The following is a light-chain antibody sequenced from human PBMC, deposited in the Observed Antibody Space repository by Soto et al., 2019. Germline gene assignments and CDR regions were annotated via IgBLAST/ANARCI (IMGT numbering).Light chain of an antibody. J-gene: IGKJ1*01. CDR2: VAS. CDR1: QTVRSNY. CDR3: LRYGNSVWT. Sequence: ENVLTQAPDTLSLSPGEGATLSCRASQTVRSNYLAWYKYRPGQAPKPIIQVASYTAPGIQDRFSGSGSGADFTLSLSKLAPEDCAVYLFLRYGNSVWTFGQATKVEI. V-gene: IGKV3-20*01.